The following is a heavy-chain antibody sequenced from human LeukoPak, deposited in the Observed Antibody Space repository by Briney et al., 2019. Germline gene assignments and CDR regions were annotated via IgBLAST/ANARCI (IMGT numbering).Heavy chain of an antibody. CDR1: GFTFSSYG. Sequence: PGGSLRLSCAASGFTFSSYGMHWVRQAPGKGLEWVAVISYDGSNKYYADSVKGRFTISRDNAKNSLYLQMNSLRAEDTAVYYCARDRARYSSSWEVDYWGQGTLVTVSS. J-gene: IGHJ4*02. V-gene: IGHV3-30*03. CDR3: ARDRARYSSSWEVDY. CDR2: ISYDGSNK. D-gene: IGHD6-13*01.